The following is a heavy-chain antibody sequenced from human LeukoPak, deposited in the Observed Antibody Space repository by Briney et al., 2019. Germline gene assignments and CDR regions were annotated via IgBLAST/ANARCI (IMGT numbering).Heavy chain of an antibody. CDR3: ARDNSVEDTAWWFDP. CDR1: GYTFTSYY. Sequence: ASVKLSCKASGYTFTSYYMHWVRHAPGQGLEWMGIINPSGGSTSYAQTYQGRVTITRDMSTSTDYMALSSLSSEDTAVYYCARDNSVEDTAWWFDPWGQGTLVTVSS. J-gene: IGHJ5*02. D-gene: IGHD4-23*01. V-gene: IGHV1-46*01. CDR2: INPSGGST.